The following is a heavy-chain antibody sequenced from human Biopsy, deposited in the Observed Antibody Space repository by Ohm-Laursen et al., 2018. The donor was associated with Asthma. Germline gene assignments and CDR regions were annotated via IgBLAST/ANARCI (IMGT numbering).Heavy chain of an antibody. CDR2: IDQSGYT. V-gene: IGHV4-34*01. Sequence: SETLSLTWAVYGGYLTGHYWNWIRQPPGKGLEWIGEIDQSGYTNYNPSLESRVTISADTSMDQFSLKLSSVTAADTAVYYCARGPEKGGYDILTGYPQVSYGLDVWGQGTTVTVSS. J-gene: IGHJ6*02. CDR1: GGYLTGHY. CDR3: ARGPEKGGYDILTGYPQVSYGLDV. D-gene: IGHD3-9*01.